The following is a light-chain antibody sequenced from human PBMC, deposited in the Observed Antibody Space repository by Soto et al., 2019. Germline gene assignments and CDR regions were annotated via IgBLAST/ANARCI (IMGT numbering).Light chain of an antibody. CDR2: GAS. J-gene: IGKJ5*01. CDR1: QSVSSTC. Sequence: EIMLTQSPVTLSVSPLEIASLSCMASQSVSSTCLAWYQQKPGQAPRLLIYGASSRATGIPDRFSGGGSGTDFSLTISRLDPEAFAVYYCQPYSTSPITFGQGTRLEIK. V-gene: IGKV3-20*01. CDR3: QPYSTSPIT.